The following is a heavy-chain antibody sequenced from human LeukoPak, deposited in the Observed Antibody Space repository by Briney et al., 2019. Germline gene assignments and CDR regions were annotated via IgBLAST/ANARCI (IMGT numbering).Heavy chain of an antibody. V-gene: IGHV3-21*01. CDR2: ISSSSSYI. D-gene: IGHD6-13*01. CDR1: GFTFSNAW. CDR3: ARDPINIATAANGFDY. J-gene: IGHJ4*02. Sequence: GGSLRLSCAASGFTFSNAWMSWVRQAPGKGLEWVSSISSSSSYIYYADSVKGRFTISRDNAKKSLYLQMNSLRAEDTAVYYCARDPINIATAANGFDYWGQGTLVTVSS.